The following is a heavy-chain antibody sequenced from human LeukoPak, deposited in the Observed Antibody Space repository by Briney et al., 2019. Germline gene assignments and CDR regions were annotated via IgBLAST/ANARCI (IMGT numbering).Heavy chain of an antibody. V-gene: IGHV1-2*02. J-gene: IGHJ6*02. CDR2: TNPNSGGT. CDR3: ARVEDHRPYYYYGMDV. Sequence: ASVNVSCKASLYTXTAYYLHWVRPPPGQALEWMGWTNPNSGGTNYAQKFQGRVTMTRDTSISTAYMELSRLRSDDTAVYYCARVEDHRPYYYYGMDVWGQGTTVTVSS. CDR1: LYTXTAYY.